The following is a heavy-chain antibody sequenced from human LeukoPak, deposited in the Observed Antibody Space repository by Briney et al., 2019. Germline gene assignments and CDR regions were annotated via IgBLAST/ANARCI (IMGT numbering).Heavy chain of an antibody. J-gene: IGHJ6*03. D-gene: IGHD4-17*01. Sequence: PGGSLRLSCAASGFTFSSYAMSWVRQAPGKGLEWVSAISGSGGSTYYADSVKGRFTISRDNSKNTLYLQMNSLRAEDTAVYYCAKSPTAEYYYYYYYMDVWGKGTTVTVSS. V-gene: IGHV3-23*01. CDR2: ISGSGGST. CDR1: GFTFSSYA. CDR3: AKSPTAEYYYYYYYMDV.